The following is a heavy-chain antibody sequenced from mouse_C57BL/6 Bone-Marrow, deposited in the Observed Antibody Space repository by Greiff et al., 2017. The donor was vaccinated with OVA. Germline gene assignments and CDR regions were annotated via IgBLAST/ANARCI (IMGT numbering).Heavy chain of an antibody. J-gene: IGHJ3*01. Sequence: QVQLQQPGAELVKPGASVKVSCKASGYTFTRYWMHWVKQRPGQGLEWIGRIHPSDGDTNYNQKFKGKATLTVDKSSSTAYMQLSSLTSEDSAVYYCAMDDYARFAYWGQGTLVTVSA. CDR3: AMDDYARFAY. V-gene: IGHV1-74*01. CDR1: GYTFTRYW. CDR2: IHPSDGDT. D-gene: IGHD2-4*01.